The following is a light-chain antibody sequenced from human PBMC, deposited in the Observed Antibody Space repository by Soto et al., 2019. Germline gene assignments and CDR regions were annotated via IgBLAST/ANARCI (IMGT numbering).Light chain of an antibody. CDR1: QTISSW. CDR2: KAS. Sequence: PSTLSGSVGDRVTITCRAGQTISSWLAWYQQKPGKAPKLLIYKASTLKSGVPSRFSGSGSGTEFTLTISSLQPDDFATYYCQHYNSYSEAFGQGTKVDIK. V-gene: IGKV1-5*03. J-gene: IGKJ1*01. CDR3: QHYNSYSEA.